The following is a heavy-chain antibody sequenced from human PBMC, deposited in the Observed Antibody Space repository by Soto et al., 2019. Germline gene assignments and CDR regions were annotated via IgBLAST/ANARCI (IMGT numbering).Heavy chain of an antibody. V-gene: IGHV4-39*01. Sequence: PSQTLSLTCTVSGGSISSSSYYWGWIRQPPGKGLEWIGIIYYSGSTYYTPSLKSRVTISVDTSKNQFSLNLSSVTATDTAVPYCATNNWFGRWGQGTRGTVSS. CDR3: ATNNWFGR. CDR2: IYYSGST. J-gene: IGHJ5*02. CDR1: GGSISSSSYY.